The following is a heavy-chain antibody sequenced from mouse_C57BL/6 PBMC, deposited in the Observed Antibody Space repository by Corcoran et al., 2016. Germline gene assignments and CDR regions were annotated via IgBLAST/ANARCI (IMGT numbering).Heavy chain of an antibody. D-gene: IGHD2-3*01. J-gene: IGHJ1*03. CDR3: ARYDGSHWYFDV. V-gene: IGHV9-3*01. CDR1: GYTFTTYG. CDR2: INTYSGVP. Sequence: QIQLVQSGPELKKPGETVKISCKASGYTFTTYGMSWVKQAPGKGLKWMGWINTYSGVPTYADDFKGRFAFSLETSASTAYLQINNLKNEETATYFCARYDGSHWYFDVWGTGTTVTVSS.